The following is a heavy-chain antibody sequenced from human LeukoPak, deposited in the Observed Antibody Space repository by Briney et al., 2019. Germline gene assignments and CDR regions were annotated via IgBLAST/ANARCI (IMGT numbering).Heavy chain of an antibody. Sequence: GASVKVSCKASGYTFTSYDINWVRQATGQGLEWMGWMNPNSGNTGYAQKFQGRVTMTRNTSISTAYMELSSLRSEDTAVYYCARVPKYSSSWTAEYSQHWGQGTLVTVSS. CDR1: GYTFTSYD. D-gene: IGHD6-13*01. CDR3: ARVPKYSSSWTAEYSQH. J-gene: IGHJ1*01. CDR2: MNPNSGNT. V-gene: IGHV1-8*01.